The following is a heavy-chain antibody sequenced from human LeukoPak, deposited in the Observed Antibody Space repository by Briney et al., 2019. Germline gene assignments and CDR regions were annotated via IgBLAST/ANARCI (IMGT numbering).Heavy chain of an antibody. CDR3: AREAVGATPIFYYYGMDV. CDR2: INPSGGST. Sequence: ASVKVSCKASGYTFTSYYMHWVRQAPGQGLEWMGIINPSGGSTSYAQKFQGRVIMTRDTSTSTVYMELSSLRSEDTAVYYCAREAVGATPIFYYYGMDVWGQGTTVTVSS. D-gene: IGHD1-26*01. CDR1: GYTFTSYY. J-gene: IGHJ6*02. V-gene: IGHV1-46*01.